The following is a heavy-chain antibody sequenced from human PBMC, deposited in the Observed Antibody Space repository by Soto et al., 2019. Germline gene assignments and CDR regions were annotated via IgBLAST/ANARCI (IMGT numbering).Heavy chain of an antibody. D-gene: IGHD6-19*01. V-gene: IGHV3-30-3*01. J-gene: IGHJ4*02. CDR3: ARRLTSTVSALGY. CDR2: ISEDGGNK. CDR1: GLTFTSYA. Sequence: QVHLVESGGGVAQAGRSLRLSCTASGLTFTSYAIHWVRQAPGKGLEWGSRISEDGGNKYFAESVRGRFLISRDNTKNTVYLQMNSLRHEDTAVYFCARRLTSTVSALGYWGQGTLVTVAS.